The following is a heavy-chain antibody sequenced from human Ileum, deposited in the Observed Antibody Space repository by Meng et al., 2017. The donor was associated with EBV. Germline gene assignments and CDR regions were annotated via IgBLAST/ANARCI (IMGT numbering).Heavy chain of an antibody. Sequence: VPLQQSGPGLVRPPATLSLTCTVSGASVTSSGYYWSWLRQSPGKGLEWLGYVNYNGDSTYNPSLKSRVTIFIDTSKKQFYLNLTSATAADTAIYYCARDLRVGGAFDYWGQGTLVTVSS. CDR1: GASVTSSGYY. CDR3: ARDLRVGGAFDY. V-gene: IGHV4-61*08. D-gene: IGHD1-26*01. CDR2: VNYNGDS. J-gene: IGHJ4*02.